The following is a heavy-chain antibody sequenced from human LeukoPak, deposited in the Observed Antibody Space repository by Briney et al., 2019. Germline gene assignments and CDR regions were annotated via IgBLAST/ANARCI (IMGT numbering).Heavy chain of an antibody. CDR2: INSDGSST. J-gene: IGHJ4*02. CDR1: GFTFSSYW. D-gene: IGHD3-22*01. V-gene: IGHV3-74*01. CDR3: ARDRGYDSSGYLEIYFDY. Sequence: PGGSLRLSCAASGFTFSSYWMHWVRQAPGKGLVWVSRINSDGSSTSYADSVKGRFTISRDNAKNTLYLQMNSLRAEDTAVYYCARDRGYDSSGYLEIYFDYWGQGTLVAVSS.